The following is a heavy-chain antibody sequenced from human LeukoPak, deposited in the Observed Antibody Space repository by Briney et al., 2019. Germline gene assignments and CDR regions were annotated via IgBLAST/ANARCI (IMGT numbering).Heavy chain of an antibody. V-gene: IGHV4-59*01. J-gene: IGHJ4*02. CDR2: IYYSGST. D-gene: IGHD3-10*01. Sequence: SETLSLTCTVSGGSISSYYWSWIRQPPGKGLEWIGYIYYSGSTNYNPSLKSRVTISVDTSKNQFSLKLSSVTAADTAVYYCARRVVRGVIASRLYYFDYWGQGTLVTVSS. CDR1: GGSISSYY. CDR3: ARRVVRGVIASRLYYFDY.